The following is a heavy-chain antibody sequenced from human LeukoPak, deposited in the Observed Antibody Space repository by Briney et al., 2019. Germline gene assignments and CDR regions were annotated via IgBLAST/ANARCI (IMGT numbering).Heavy chain of an antibody. Sequence: AASVKVSCKASGGPFSSYSISWVRQAPGQGLEWMGGIIPIFGTTNYAQKFQGRVTIIADESTSTAYMELRSLRSEDTAVYYCARRTMVRGVDTWGQGTLVTVSS. J-gene: IGHJ5*02. CDR2: IIPIFGTT. D-gene: IGHD3-10*01. CDR3: ARRTMVRGVDT. V-gene: IGHV1-69*13. CDR1: GGPFSSYS.